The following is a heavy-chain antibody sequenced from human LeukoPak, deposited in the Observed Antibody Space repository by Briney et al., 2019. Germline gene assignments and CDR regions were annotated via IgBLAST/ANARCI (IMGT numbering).Heavy chain of an antibody. CDR1: GFTFSSYW. Sequence: PGGSLRLSCAASGFTFSSYWMHWVRQAPGKGLVWVSRINGSTTNYADSVKGRFTISRDNAKNSLYLQMNSLRAEDTAVYYCARRRDSGSLQHFDYWGQGTLVTVSS. CDR3: ARRRDSGSLQHFDY. D-gene: IGHD1-26*01. V-gene: IGHV3-74*01. CDR2: INGSTT. J-gene: IGHJ4*02.